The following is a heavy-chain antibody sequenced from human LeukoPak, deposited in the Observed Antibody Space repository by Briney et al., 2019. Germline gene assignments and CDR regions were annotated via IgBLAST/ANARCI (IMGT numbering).Heavy chain of an antibody. D-gene: IGHD5-18*01. CDR3: PHRRQLWDHFDY. V-gene: IGHV2-5*01. CDR1: GFSLSTSGVG. Sequence: SGPTLVNPTQTLTLTCTFSGFSLSTSGVGVGWIRQPPGKPLEWLALIYWNDDKRYSPSLKSMLTITKDTSKNQVVLTMTNMDPVDTATYYCPHRRQLWDHFDYWGQGTLVTVSS. J-gene: IGHJ4*02. CDR2: IYWNDDK.